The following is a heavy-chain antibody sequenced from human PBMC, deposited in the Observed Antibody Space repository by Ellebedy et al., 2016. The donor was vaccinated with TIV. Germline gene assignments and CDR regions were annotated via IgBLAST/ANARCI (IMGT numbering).Heavy chain of an antibody. CDR1: GFTFSTYW. Sequence: PGGSLRLSCAASGFTFSTYWMTWVRQAPGKGLEWVANIKQDGSEKWYVDSVKGRFTISRDNAKNSLYQQMSSLRAEDTAVYYCARDQGWAYPGSTRFDYWGQGTLVTVSS. V-gene: IGHV3-7*01. CDR3: ARDQGWAYPGSTRFDY. CDR2: IKQDGSEK. J-gene: IGHJ4*03. D-gene: IGHD3-10*01.